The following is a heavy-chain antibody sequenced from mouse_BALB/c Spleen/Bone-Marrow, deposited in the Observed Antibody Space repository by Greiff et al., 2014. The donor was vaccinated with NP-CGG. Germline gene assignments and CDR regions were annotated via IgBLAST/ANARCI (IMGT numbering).Heavy chain of an antibody. CDR3: AREGCGYDERGHAMDY. V-gene: IGHV1-80*01. Sequence: VQLQQSGAELVRPGSSVKISCKASVYAFSSYWMNWVKQRPGQGLEWIGQIYPGDGDTNYNGKFKGKATLTADKSSSTAYMQLSSLTSEDSAVYFCAREGCGYDERGHAMDYWGQGTSVTVSS. CDR1: VYAFSSYW. J-gene: IGHJ4*01. D-gene: IGHD2-2*01. CDR2: IYPGDGDT.